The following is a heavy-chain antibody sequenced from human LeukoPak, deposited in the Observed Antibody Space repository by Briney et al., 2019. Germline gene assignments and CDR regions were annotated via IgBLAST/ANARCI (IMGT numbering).Heavy chain of an antibody. V-gene: IGHV3-48*01. CDR3: ARGMGAVDY. CDR2: ISSSSSTI. Sequence: GGSLTLSCPASGFTFSSYSMNWVRQAPGRGLEWVSYISSSSSTIYYADSVKGRFAISRDNAKNSLYLQMNSLRAEDTAVYYCARGMGAVDYWGQGTLVTVSS. D-gene: IGHD1-26*01. CDR1: GFTFSSYS. J-gene: IGHJ4*02.